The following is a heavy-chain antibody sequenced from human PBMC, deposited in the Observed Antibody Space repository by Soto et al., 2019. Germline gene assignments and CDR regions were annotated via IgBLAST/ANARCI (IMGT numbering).Heavy chain of an antibody. CDR2: INPNSGGT. V-gene: IGHV1-2*04. J-gene: IGHJ6*02. CDR1: GYTFTGYY. Sequence: ASVKVSCKASGYTFTGYYMHWVRQAPGQGLEWMGWINPNSGGTNYAQKFQGWVTMTRDTSISTAYMELSRLRSDDTAVYYCARVEVAAAGTGYYGMDVWGQGTTVTVSS. CDR3: ARVEVAAAGTGYYGMDV. D-gene: IGHD6-13*01.